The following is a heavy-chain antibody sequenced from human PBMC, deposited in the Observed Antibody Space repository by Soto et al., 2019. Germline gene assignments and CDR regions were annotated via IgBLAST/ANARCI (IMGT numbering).Heavy chain of an antibody. D-gene: IGHD6-13*01. V-gene: IGHV4-39*01. CDR3: ARRYSSPSDYYFDY. CDR2: IYYSGST. Sequence: QLQLQESGPGLVKPSETLSLTCTVSGGSISSSSYYWGWIRQPPGKGLEWIGSIYYSGSTYYNPSLKSRVTISVDTSKNQFSLKLSSVTAADTAVYYCARRYSSPSDYYFDYWGQGTLVTVSS. CDR1: GGSISSSSYY. J-gene: IGHJ4*02.